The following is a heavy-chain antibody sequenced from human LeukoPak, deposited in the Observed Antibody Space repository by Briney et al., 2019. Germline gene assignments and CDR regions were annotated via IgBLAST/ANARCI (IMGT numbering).Heavy chain of an antibody. J-gene: IGHJ4*02. CDR3: ARGRYDSGAYCYLDN. D-gene: IGHD3-22*01. Sequence: PGGSLRLSCAASGFTFSSYAMHWVRQAPGKGLEWVAVISYDGSNKYYADSVKGRFTISRDNSKNTLYLQMNSLRAEDTALYHCARGRYDSGAYCYLDNWGQGTLVTVSS. CDR2: ISYDGSNK. CDR1: GFTFSSYA. V-gene: IGHV3-30-3*01.